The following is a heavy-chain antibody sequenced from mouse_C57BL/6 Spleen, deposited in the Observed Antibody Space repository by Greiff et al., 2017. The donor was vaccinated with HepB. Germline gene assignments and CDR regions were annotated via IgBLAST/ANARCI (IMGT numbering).Heavy chain of an antibody. D-gene: IGHD2-3*01. CDR2: ISYSGST. V-gene: IGHV3-8*01. Sequence: EVQLVESGPGLAKPSQTLSLTCSVTGYSITSDYWNWIRKFPGNKLEYMGYISYSGSTYYNPSLKSRISITRDTSKNQYYLQLNSVTTEDTATYYCARSLYDGYYDWYFDVWGTGTTVTVSS. CDR1: GYSITSDY. CDR3: ARSLYDGYYDWYFDV. J-gene: IGHJ1*03.